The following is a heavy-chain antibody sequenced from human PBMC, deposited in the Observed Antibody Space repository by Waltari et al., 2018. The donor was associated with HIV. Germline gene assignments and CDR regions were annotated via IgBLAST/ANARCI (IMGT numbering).Heavy chain of an antibody. V-gene: IGHV1-2*02. Sequence: QVQLVQSGAEVKKPGASVKVSCKASGSPFTGYYLHWVRQAPGQGLEWMGWINPNSGGTNYAQKFQGRVTMTRDTSISTAYMELSRLRSDDTAVYYCARSVDTAITDAFDIWGQGTMVTVSS. D-gene: IGHD5-18*01. J-gene: IGHJ3*02. CDR3: ARSVDTAITDAFDI. CDR1: GSPFTGYY. CDR2: INPNSGGT.